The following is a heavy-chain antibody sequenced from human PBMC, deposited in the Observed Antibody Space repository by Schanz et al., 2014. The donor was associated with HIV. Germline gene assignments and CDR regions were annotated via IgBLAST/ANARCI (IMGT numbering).Heavy chain of an antibody. V-gene: IGHV3-74*01. CDR3: ATTFCFGGSCHTGPFDH. CDR2: INSDGSST. D-gene: IGHD2-15*01. CDR1: GFTFSTYW. Sequence: EVQLVESGGGLVQPGGSLKLSCAASGFTFSTYWMHWVRQAPGKGLVWVSRINSDGSSTSYADSVKGRFTISRDNARNTLYLQMNSLRAEDTAVYYCATTFCFGGSCHTGPFDHWGRGTLVTVSS. J-gene: IGHJ4*02.